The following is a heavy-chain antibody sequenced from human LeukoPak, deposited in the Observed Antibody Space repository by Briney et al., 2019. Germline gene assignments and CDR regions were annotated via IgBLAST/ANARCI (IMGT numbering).Heavy chain of an antibody. CDR3: ARDRHYGDYSSYFDY. Sequence: ASVKVSCKASGYTFTSYGISWVRQAPGQGLEWMGWISAYNGNTNYAQKLQGSVTMTTDTSTSTAYMELRSLRSDDTAVYYCARDRHYGDYSSYFDYWGQGTLVTVSS. CDR2: ISAYNGNT. J-gene: IGHJ4*02. CDR1: GYTFTSYG. D-gene: IGHD4-17*01. V-gene: IGHV1-18*01.